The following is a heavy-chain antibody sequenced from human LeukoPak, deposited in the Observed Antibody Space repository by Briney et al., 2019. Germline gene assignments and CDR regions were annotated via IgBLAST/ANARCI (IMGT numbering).Heavy chain of an antibody. Sequence: ASVKVSCKASGYTFTSYGINWVRQAPGQGLEWMGWISAYNGNTNYAQKLQGRVNMTTDTSTSTAYMELRSLRSDDTAVYYCARVNYDFWSGYRSDVWGKGTTVTVSS. D-gene: IGHD3-3*01. V-gene: IGHV1-18*01. CDR3: ARVNYDFWSGYRSDV. J-gene: IGHJ6*04. CDR2: ISAYNGNT. CDR1: GYTFTSYG.